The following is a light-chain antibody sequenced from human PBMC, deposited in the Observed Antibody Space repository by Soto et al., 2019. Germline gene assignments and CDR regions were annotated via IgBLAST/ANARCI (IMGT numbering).Light chain of an antibody. V-gene: IGKV1-5*03. CDR3: QQYYIFSLT. CDR2: KAS. CDR1: QSISSW. Sequence: DIQMTQSPSTLSASVGDRVTITCRASQSISSWLAWYQQKPGKAPKRLIYKASTLESGIPSRFSGGGSGTEFTLTISSLQPDDFATYYYQQYYIFSLTFGGGTKVEVK. J-gene: IGKJ4*01.